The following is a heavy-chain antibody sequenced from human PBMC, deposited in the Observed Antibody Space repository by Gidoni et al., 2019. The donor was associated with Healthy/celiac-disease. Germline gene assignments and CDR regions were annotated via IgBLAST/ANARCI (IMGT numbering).Heavy chain of an antibody. CDR1: GLTFISYE. CDR3: ARGLAARLYYYYGMDV. CDR2: INSSGSTR. D-gene: IGHD6-6*01. V-gene: IGHV3-48*03. J-gene: IGHJ6*02. Sequence: EVQLVESGGGLVMPGGSLCLSCAASGLTFISYEMNWFRQAPGKGLEWVSYINSSGSTRYYADSVKGLFTISRDNAKNSLYLQMNSLRAEDTAVYYCARGLAARLYYYYGMDVWGQGTTVTVSS.